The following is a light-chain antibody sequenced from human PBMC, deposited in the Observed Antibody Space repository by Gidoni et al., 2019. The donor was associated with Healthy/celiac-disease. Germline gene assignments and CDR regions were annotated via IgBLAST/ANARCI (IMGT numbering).Light chain of an antibody. J-gene: IGLJ3*02. V-gene: IGLV4-60*03. CDR3: ETWGSNSWV. CDR1: SGHRSYI. Sequence: QPVRTQSSSASASLGSSVKLTCSLSSGHRSYIIAWHQQQPGKAPRYLMKLEGSGSYNKGSVVPDRFSGSSSGADLYLVVSSLQSEDEAYYYCETWGSNSWVFGGGTKLTVL. CDR2: LEGSGSY.